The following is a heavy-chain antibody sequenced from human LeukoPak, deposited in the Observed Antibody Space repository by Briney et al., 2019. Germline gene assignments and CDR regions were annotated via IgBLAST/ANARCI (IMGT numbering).Heavy chain of an antibody. D-gene: IGHD3/OR15-3a*01. CDR2: IYPADSDT. V-gene: IGHV5-51*01. J-gene: IGHJ4*02. CDR1: GYSFTSYW. Sequence: GESLKISCKGFGYSFTSYWIGWVRQMPGKGLEWMGIIYPADSDTRYSPSFQGQVTISADKSISTAYLHWNSLKVSDTAMYYCATSSFCTSGACFFDYCGQGTLVTVSS. CDR3: ATSSFCTSGACFFDY.